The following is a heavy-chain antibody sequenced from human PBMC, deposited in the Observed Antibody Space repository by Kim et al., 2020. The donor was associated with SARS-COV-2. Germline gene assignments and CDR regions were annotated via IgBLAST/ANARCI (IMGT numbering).Heavy chain of an antibody. J-gene: IGHJ5*02. Sequence: SNKYNADSVKCRFTVYRNKSKNTLYLQINSLRAEDTAVYYCARANWFDPWGQGTLVTVSS. CDR3: ARANWFDP. V-gene: IGHV3-33*01. CDR2: SNK.